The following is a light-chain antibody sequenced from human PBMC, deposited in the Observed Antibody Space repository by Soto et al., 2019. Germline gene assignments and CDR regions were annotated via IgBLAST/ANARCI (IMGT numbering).Light chain of an antibody. CDR3: QHYNSYSEA. V-gene: IGKV1-5*03. CDR1: QTISSW. J-gene: IGKJ1*01. Sequence: DIQMTHSPSTPSGSVGDRVTITCRASQTISSWFAWYQQKPGKAPKLLIYKASTLKSGVPSRFSGSGSGTEFTLTISSLQPDDFATYYCQHYNSYSEAVGQGTKVDIK. CDR2: KAS.